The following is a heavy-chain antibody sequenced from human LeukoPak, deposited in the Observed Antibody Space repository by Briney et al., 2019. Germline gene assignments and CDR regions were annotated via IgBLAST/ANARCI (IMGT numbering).Heavy chain of an antibody. J-gene: IGHJ4*02. Sequence: GASVKVSCKASGGTFSSYAISWVRQAPGQGLEWMGGIIPILGIANYAQKFQGRVTITADKSTSTAYMELSSLRSEDTAVYYCARPYCSGGSCYLSDFDYWGQGTLVTVSS. CDR2: IIPILGIA. V-gene: IGHV1-69*10. D-gene: IGHD2-15*01. CDR1: GGTFSSYA. CDR3: ARPYCSGGSCYLSDFDY.